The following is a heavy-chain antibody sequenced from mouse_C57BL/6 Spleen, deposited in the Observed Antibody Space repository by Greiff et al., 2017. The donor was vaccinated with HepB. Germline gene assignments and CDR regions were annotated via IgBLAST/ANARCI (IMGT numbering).Heavy chain of an antibody. CDR1: GYTFTSYW. CDR3: ARGTTVVEDFDY. J-gene: IGHJ2*01. D-gene: IGHD1-1*01. Sequence: VQLQQPGAELVRPGTSVKLSCKASGYTFTSYWMHWVKQRPGQGLEWIGVIDPSDSYTNYNQKFKGKATLTVDTSSSTAYMQLSSLTSEDSAVYYCARGTTVVEDFDYWGQGTTLTVSS. CDR2: IDPSDSYT. V-gene: IGHV1-59*01.